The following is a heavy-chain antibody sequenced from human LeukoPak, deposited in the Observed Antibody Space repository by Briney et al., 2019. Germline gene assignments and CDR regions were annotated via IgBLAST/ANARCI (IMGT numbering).Heavy chain of an antibody. D-gene: IGHD6-6*01. J-gene: IGHJ4*02. Sequence: PSETLSLTCTVSGYSISSGYYWGWIRQPPGKGREWIGSIYHSGSPYYNPSLKSRVTISVDTSKNQFSLKLSSVTAADTAVYYCARDLGGSSYGFDYWGQGTLVTVSS. CDR2: IYHSGSP. CDR1: GYSISSGYY. V-gene: IGHV4-38-2*02. CDR3: ARDLGGSSYGFDY.